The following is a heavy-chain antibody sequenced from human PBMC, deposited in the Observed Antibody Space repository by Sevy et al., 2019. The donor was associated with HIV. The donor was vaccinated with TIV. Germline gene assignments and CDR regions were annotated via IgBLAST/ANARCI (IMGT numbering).Heavy chain of an antibody. J-gene: IGHJ4*02. D-gene: IGHD3-10*01. CDR3: ARGVFGSGSRLGLGY. V-gene: IGHV3-7*03. Sequence: GGYLRLSCEASGFSFSDYWMTWVRQAPGKGLEWVANMRQDGREKYYVDSVKGRFTISRDNAKNSLYLQMNSLRAEDTAVYYCARGVFGSGSRLGLGYWGQGTLVTVSS. CDR2: MRQDGREK. CDR1: GFSFSDYW.